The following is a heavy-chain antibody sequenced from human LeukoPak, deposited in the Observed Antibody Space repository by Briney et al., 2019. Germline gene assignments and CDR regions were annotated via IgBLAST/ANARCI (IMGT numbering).Heavy chain of an antibody. D-gene: IGHD4-17*01. CDR1: GFTFNDAW. CDR3: SKKGQNEDYGKPD. J-gene: IGHJ4*02. CDR2: ISRNSGDYT. Sequence: GGSLRLSCAASGFTFNDAWMSWVRQAPGKGLECVASISRNSGDYTLYAASVKGRFTISRDNSRSTLYLQMNSLRAEDTAVYYCSKKGQNEDYGKPDWGQGTLVTVSS. V-gene: IGHV3-23*01.